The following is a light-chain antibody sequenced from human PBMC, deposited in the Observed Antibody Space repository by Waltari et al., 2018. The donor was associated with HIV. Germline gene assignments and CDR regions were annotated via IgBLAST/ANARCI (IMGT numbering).Light chain of an antibody. Sequence: QSALTQPASVSGSPGQSITISYTGTSSDVGGYNYVSWYQQHPGKAPKHIIYDVSNRPSGVSNRFSGSKSGNTASLTISGLQAEDEADYYCSSYTSSSTPLVVFGGGTKLTVL. CDR2: DVS. CDR1: SSDVGGYNY. J-gene: IGLJ2*01. CDR3: SSYTSSSTPLVV. V-gene: IGLV2-14*03.